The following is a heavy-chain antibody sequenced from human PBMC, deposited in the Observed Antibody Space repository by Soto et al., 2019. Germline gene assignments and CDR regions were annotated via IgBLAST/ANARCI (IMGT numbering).Heavy chain of an antibody. V-gene: IGHV1-18*04. Sequence: QLQLVQSGAEVKNPGASVKVSCKASGFTFSNYGITWVRQAPGQGLEWMGWITANNGNTHFAQNLQGRVTMTTDTSTSTAYMELWRLRSDDTAVYYCARGYSYGSYWYFDLWGRGTLFTVSS. CDR2: ITANNGNT. J-gene: IGHJ2*01. CDR1: GFTFSNYG. CDR3: ARGYSYGSYWYFDL. D-gene: IGHD5-18*01.